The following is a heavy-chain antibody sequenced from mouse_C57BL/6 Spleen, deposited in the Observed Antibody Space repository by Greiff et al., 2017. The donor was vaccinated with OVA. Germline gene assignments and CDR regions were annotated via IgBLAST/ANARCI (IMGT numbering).Heavy chain of an antibody. Sequence: VQLQQSGAELVRPGASVTLSCKASGYTFTDYEMHWVKQTPVHGLEWIGAIDPETGGTAYNQKFKGKAILTADKSSSTAYMELRSLTSEDSAVYYCTRDLLWYHAMDYWGQGTSVTVSS. CDR2: IDPETGGT. CDR1: GYTFTDYE. V-gene: IGHV1-15*01. D-gene: IGHD2-1*01. CDR3: TRDLLWYHAMDY. J-gene: IGHJ4*01.